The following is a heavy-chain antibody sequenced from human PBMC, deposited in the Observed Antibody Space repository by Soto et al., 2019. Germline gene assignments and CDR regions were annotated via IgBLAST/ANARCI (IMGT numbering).Heavy chain of an antibody. J-gene: IGHJ2*01. V-gene: IGHV1-69*12. Sequence: QVQLVQSGAEVKKPGSSVTVSCKASGGTFSSYTISWVRQAPGQGLEWMGGIIPIFGTANYVQKFQGRVTITADESTRTAYMELSSLRSEDTAVYYCARGNHRWLPLWYFDLWGRGTLVTVSS. CDR3: ARGNHRWLPLWYFDL. CDR1: GGTFSSYT. CDR2: IIPIFGTA. D-gene: IGHD5-12*01.